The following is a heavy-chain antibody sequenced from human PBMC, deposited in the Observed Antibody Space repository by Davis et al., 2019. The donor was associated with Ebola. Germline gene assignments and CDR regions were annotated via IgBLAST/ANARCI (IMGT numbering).Heavy chain of an antibody. V-gene: IGHV3-73*01. J-gene: IGHJ4*02. CDR3: TGSDGDYDY. D-gene: IGHD4-17*01. CDR1: GFTFSDSA. Sequence: GESLKISCAASGFTFSDSAMHWVRQASGRGLEWVGRIRSKANSYATAYAASVKGRFTISRDDSKNTAYLQMNSLRTEDTAVYYCTGSDGDYDYWGQGTLVTVSS. CDR2: IRSKANSYAT.